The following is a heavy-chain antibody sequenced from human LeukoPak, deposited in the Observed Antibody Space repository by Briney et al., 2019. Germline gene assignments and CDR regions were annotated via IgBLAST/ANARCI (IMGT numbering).Heavy chain of an antibody. CDR3: ARDPGRGAAGTHDY. CDR2: ISSSGRNI. V-gene: IGHV3-48*03. Sequence: GGSLRLSCAASGFTFSNYEFNWVRQAPGKGLEWVSYISSSGRNIYYADSVKGRFTISRDNAKNSLYLQMNSLRAEDTAVYYCARDPGRGAAGTHDYWGQGTLVTVSS. CDR1: GFTFSNYE. J-gene: IGHJ4*02. D-gene: IGHD6-13*01.